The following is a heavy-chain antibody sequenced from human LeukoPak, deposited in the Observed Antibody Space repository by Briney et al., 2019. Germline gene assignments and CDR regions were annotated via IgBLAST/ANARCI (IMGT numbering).Heavy chain of an antibody. V-gene: IGHV1-2*02. D-gene: IGHD6-13*01. CDR3: AREPHKGYSSSDQLGY. J-gene: IGHJ4*02. Sequence: GASVKVSCKASGYTFTGYYMHWVRQAPGQGLEWMGWINPNSGGTNYAQKFQGRVTMTRDTSISTAYMELSRLRSDDTAVYYCAREPHKGYSSSDQLGYWGQGTLVTVSS. CDR1: GYTFTGYY. CDR2: INPNSGGT.